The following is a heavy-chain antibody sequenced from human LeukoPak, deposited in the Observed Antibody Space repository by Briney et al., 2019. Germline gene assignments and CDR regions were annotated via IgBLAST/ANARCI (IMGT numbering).Heavy chain of an antibody. CDR3: ARQTGGQYEDY. J-gene: IGHJ4*02. V-gene: IGHV5-10-1*04. CDR2: IDPSDSYT. D-gene: IGHD2-8*01. Sequence: GESLQISCKGSGSIFTSYWISWVRQLPGKGLEWMGRIDPSDSYTNYSPSFQGQVTISADRSISTAYLQWSSLKASDTAMYYCARQTGGQYEDYWGQGTLVTVSA. CDR1: GSIFTSYW.